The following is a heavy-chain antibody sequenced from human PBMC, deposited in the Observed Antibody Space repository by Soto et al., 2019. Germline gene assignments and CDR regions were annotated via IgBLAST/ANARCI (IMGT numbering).Heavy chain of an antibody. CDR1: GYSFTSYW. J-gene: IGHJ5*02. Sequence: GESLKISCKGSGYSFTSYWIGWVRQMPGKGLEWMGIIYPGDSDTRYSPSFQGQVTISADKSISTAYLQWGSLKASDTAMYYCARHYDILTGEFDPWGQGTLVTAPQ. CDR2: IYPGDSDT. CDR3: ARHYDILTGEFDP. V-gene: IGHV5-51*01. D-gene: IGHD3-9*01.